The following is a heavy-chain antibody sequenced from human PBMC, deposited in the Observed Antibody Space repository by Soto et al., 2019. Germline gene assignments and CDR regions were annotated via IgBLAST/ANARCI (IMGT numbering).Heavy chain of an antibody. CDR3: ARVPPWGNSAGDYYIQHYDA. CDR2: INGGSGNT. D-gene: IGHD3-10*01. CDR1: GFTFTSYA. V-gene: IGHV1-3*01. Sequence: ASVKVSCKSSGFTFTSYAIHWLRQAPGQRPQWMGWINGGSGNTKYSQAFQGRVTFTRDTFATTAYLELSSLRSEDTAVYYCARVPPWGNSAGDYYIQHYDAWGQGTPVTVS. J-gene: IGHJ5*02.